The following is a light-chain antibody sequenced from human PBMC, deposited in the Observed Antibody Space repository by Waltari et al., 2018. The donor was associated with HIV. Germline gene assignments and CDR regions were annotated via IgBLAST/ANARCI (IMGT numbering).Light chain of an antibody. V-gene: IGLV2-14*03. CDR2: DVS. CDR3: SSYTNSDTVV. CDR1: TSDVGGYNS. J-gene: IGLJ2*01. Sequence: QSALTQPASVSGSPGQSITIPCTGTTSDVGGYNSFSWYQQHPAKAPKLVILDVSNRPSGVSNRFSGSKSGNTASLTISGLQAEDEAYYYCSSYTNSDTVVFGGGTKVTVL.